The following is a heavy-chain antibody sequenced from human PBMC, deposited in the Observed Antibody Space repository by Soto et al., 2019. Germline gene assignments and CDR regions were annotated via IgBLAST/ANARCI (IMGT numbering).Heavy chain of an antibody. V-gene: IGHV5-51*03. D-gene: IGHD6-6*01. CDR2: IYPGDSET. Sequence: GKSLKISCKVSGYSFSTCWIGWVRQMPGKGLEWMGIIYPGDSETTYSPSFQGQVTFSVDKSINTAYLQWNSLKASDTAMYYCARRAYCTSSALYNWFDSWGQGTLVTVS. J-gene: IGHJ5*01. CDR3: ARRAYCTSSALYNWFDS. CDR1: GYSFSTCW.